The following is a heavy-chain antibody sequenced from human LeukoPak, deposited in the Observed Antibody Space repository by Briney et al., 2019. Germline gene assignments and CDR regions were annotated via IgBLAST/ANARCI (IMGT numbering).Heavy chain of an antibody. CDR1: GGFISSYY. CDR3: ARDNPRGAGTDY. Sequence: PSETLSLICTVSGGFISSYYWSWIRQPPGKGLEWIGYIYYSGSTNYNPSLKSRVTISVDTSKNQFSLKLSSVTAADTAVYYCARDNPRGAGTDYWGQGTLVTVSS. V-gene: IGHV4-59*01. CDR2: IYYSGST. D-gene: IGHD6-19*01. J-gene: IGHJ4*02.